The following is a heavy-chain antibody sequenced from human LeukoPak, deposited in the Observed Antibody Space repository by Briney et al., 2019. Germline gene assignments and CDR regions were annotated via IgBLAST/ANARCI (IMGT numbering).Heavy chain of an antibody. CDR3: ARAGATVVTPNYYYFAY. CDR1: GGTFSSYA. V-gene: IGHV1-69*04. Sequence: SVKVSCKASGGTFSSYAISWVRQAPGQGLEWMGRIIPILGIANYAQKFQGRVTITADKSTSTAYMELSSLRSEDTAVYYCARAGATVVTPNYYYFAYWGQGTLVTVSS. J-gene: IGHJ4*02. D-gene: IGHD4-17*01. CDR2: IIPILGIA.